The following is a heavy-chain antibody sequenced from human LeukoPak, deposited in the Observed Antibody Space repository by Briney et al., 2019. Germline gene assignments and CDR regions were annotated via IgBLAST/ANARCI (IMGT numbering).Heavy chain of an antibody. CDR2: ISSSSSTI. CDR3: AREGPVGATDY. Sequence: GGSLRLSCAASGFTFSSYGMTWVRQAPGKGLEWVSCISSSSSTIYYADSVKGRFTISRDNAKNSLYLQLNSLRAEDTAVYYCAREGPVGATDYWGQGTLVTVSS. J-gene: IGHJ4*02. V-gene: IGHV3-48*01. D-gene: IGHD1-26*01. CDR1: GFTFSSYG.